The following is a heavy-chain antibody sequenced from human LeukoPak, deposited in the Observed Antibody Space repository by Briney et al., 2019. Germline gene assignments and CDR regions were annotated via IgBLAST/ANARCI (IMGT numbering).Heavy chain of an antibody. J-gene: IGHJ4*02. CDR3: AKVPPYKKYFDY. Sequence: PGGSLRLSCAASGFTFSSYAMSWVRQAPGKGLEWVSTISNSGDATYYADSVKGRFTISRDNSKNTLYLQMNSLRAEDTAVYYCAKVPPYKKYFDYWGQGTLVTVSS. V-gene: IGHV3-23*01. CDR1: GFTFSSYA. D-gene: IGHD1-1*01. CDR2: ISNSGDAT.